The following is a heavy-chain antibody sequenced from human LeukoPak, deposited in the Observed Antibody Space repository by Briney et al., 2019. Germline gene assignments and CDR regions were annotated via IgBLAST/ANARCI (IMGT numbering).Heavy chain of an antibody. CDR2: INMYTANP. CDR1: GYTLTRYA. J-gene: IGHJ4*02. V-gene: IGHV7-4-1*02. CDR3: ARHDNDDDFDY. D-gene: IGHD3-16*01. Sequence: ASVKVSYKASGYTLTRYAINWLRQAPGQGLEWMGWINMYTANPAYAQGFTERFVFSLDTSVTTAYLQISNLKTEDTAVYYCARHDNDDDFDYWGQGTLVTVSS.